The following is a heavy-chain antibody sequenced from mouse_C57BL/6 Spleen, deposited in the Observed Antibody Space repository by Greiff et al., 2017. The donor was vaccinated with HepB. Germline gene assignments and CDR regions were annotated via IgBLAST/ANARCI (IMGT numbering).Heavy chain of an antibody. CDR1: GFTFSSYG. Sequence: EVMLVESGGDLVKPGGSLKLSCAASGFTFSSYGMSWVRQTPDKRLEWVATISSGGSYTYYPDSVKGRFTISRDNAKNTLYLQMSSLKSEETAMYDCARSTMSTGYYFDYWGQGTTLTVSS. V-gene: IGHV5-6*01. CDR3: ARSTMSTGYYFDY. D-gene: IGHD2-4*01. J-gene: IGHJ2*01. CDR2: ISSGGSYT.